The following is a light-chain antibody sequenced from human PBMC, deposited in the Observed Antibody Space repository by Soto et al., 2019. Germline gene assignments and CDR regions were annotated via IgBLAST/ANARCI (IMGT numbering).Light chain of an antibody. CDR1: NSNIGRNT. J-gene: IGLJ3*02. CDR3: AAWDESPNVPV. Sequence: QSVLNQPPSASGTPGQRVTIFCSGSNSNIGRNTVNWYQRFPGAAPNLLIHSDNERPSGVPDRFSGSRSGTSASLAISGLQSEDEADYYCAAWDESPNVPVFGGGTKVTVL. V-gene: IGLV1-44*01. CDR2: SDN.